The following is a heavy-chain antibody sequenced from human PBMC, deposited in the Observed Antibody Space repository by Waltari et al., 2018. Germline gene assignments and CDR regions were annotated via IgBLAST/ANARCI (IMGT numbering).Heavy chain of an antibody. Sequence: QMQLVESGGGVVQPGGSLTLSCAASGFTFSAYGMHWVRQAPGKGLEWVAFTRDDGSDTYYGDSVRGRFAISRDNSKNTLYLQMNSLRSGDTAVYFCAKGAASSFWNGNNFGAYFDYWGQGTLVSVSS. D-gene: IGHD3-3*01. CDR3: AKGAASSFWNGNNFGAYFDY. V-gene: IGHV3-30*02. CDR2: TRDDGSDT. J-gene: IGHJ4*02. CDR1: GFTFSAYG.